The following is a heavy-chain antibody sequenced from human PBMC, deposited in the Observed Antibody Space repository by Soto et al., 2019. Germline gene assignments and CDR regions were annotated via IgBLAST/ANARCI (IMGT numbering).Heavy chain of an antibody. CDR3: ARHYDILTGYYSFDY. CDR2: ISAYNGNT. CDR1: GYTFTSYG. Sequence: VASVKVSCKASGYTFTSYGISWVRQAPGQGLEWMGWISAYNGNTNYAQKLQGRVTMTTDTSTSTAYMELRSLRSDDTAVYYCARHYDILTGYYSFDYWGQGTLVTVSS. V-gene: IGHV1-18*01. D-gene: IGHD3-9*01. J-gene: IGHJ4*02.